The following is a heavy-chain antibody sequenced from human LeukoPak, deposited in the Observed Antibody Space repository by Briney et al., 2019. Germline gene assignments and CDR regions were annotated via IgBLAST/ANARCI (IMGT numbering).Heavy chain of an antibody. J-gene: IGHJ5*02. CDR1: VGSFSGYY. Sequence: SETLSLTCAVYVGSFSGYYWTWIRQPPRKGLEWIGEINHGGSTNYNPSLKSRVTISVDTSKNQFSLKLSSVTAADTAVYYCARDVNLEGATAMGYNWFDPWGQGTLVTVSS. V-gene: IGHV4-34*01. CDR2: INHGGST. D-gene: IGHD5-18*01. CDR3: ARDVNLEGATAMGYNWFDP.